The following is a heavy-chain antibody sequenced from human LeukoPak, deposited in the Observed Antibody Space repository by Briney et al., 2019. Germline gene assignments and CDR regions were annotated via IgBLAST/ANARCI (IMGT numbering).Heavy chain of an antibody. CDR2: IRNSGDNT. J-gene: IGHJ4*02. CDR1: GFTFSRNA. V-gene: IGHV3-23*01. CDR3: ARHLNYYLDY. D-gene: IGHD3-10*01. Sequence: GGSLRLSCTASGFTFSRNAMSWVRQAPGKGLEWVSSIRNSGDNTYYADSVKGRFTISRDNAKNTLYLQMNSLRAEDTAVYYCARHLNYYLDYWGQGTLVTVSS.